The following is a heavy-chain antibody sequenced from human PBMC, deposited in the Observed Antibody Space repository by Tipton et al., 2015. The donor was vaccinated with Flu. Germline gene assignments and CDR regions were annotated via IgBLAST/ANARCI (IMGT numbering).Heavy chain of an antibody. J-gene: IGHJ6*02. CDR2: IYGGGTT. Sequence: VQLVQSGGGLIQPGGSLRLSCAASGFTVTSSYMSWVRQAPGKGLEWVSVIYGGGTTDYADSVKGRFTISRDKSKNALYLQMSSLRAEGTAVYYCARGPQVPVWPYYYGMDVWGQGTTVTVSS. CDR1: GFTVTSSY. D-gene: IGHD2-2*01. CDR3: ARGPQVPVWPYYYGMDV. V-gene: IGHV3-53*01.